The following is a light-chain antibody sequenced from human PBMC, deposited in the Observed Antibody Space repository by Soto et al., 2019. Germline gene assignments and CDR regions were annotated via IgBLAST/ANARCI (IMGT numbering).Light chain of an antibody. V-gene: IGKV3-15*01. CDR1: QSVSSN. J-gene: IGKJ4*01. Sequence: EIVMTQSPATLSLSPGEIATLSCRASQSVSSNLAWYQQKPGQSPRLLIYGASTRASGIPARFSGSGSETDFTLTIDSLESGDFAFYYCHQYNKWLPLTVRGGTKVEIK. CDR3: HQYNKWLPLT. CDR2: GAS.